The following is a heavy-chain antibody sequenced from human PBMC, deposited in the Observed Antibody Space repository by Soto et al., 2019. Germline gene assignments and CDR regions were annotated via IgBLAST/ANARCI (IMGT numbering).Heavy chain of an antibody. CDR3: ASSTVTTPNDYYYCGMDV. CDR1: GGTFSSYA. Sequence: QVQLVQSGAEVKKPGSSVKVSCKASGGTFSSYAISWVRQAPGQGLEWMGGIIPIFGTANYAQKFQGRVTITADESTSTAYMELSSLRSEGTAVYYCASSTVTTPNDYYYCGMDVWGQGTTVTVSS. CDR2: IIPIFGTA. J-gene: IGHJ6*02. D-gene: IGHD4-4*01. V-gene: IGHV1-69*12.